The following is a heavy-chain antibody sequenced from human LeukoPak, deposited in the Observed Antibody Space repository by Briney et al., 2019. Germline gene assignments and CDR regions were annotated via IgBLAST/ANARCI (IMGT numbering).Heavy chain of an antibody. V-gene: IGHV3-21*01. CDR2: ITSSSDFI. CDR1: GFTVSSNY. J-gene: IGHJ4*02. D-gene: IGHD1-26*01. CDR3: ARALSGGWELLGNYFDY. Sequence: GGSLRLSCAVSGFTVSSNYMTWVRQAPGKGLEWVSSITSSSDFIFYADSVRGRFTISRDNAKNSLYLQMNSLRAEDTAVYYCARALSGGWELLGNYFDYWGQGTLVTVSS.